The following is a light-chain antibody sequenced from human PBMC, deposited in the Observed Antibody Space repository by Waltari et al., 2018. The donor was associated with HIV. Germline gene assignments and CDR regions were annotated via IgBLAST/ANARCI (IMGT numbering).Light chain of an antibody. V-gene: IGKV3-20*01. CDR3: QQYGSSPGT. J-gene: IGKJ1*01. Sequence: EIALTQSPGTLSLSPGERATLSCRASQSVTNDFLAWYQHKPGQPPRLLIYGASSRATDIPGRFSGSGSGTDFTLTIIRLEPEDFAIYYCQQYGSSPGTFGQGTKVEIK. CDR1: QSVTNDF. CDR2: GAS.